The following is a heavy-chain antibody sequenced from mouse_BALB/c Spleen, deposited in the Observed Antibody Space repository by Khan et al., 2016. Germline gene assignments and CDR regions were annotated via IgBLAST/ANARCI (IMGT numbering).Heavy chain of an antibody. J-gene: IGHJ3*01. CDR1: GVNIKDTY. CDR3: ASSPYDYDVGFAY. Sequence: VQLQQPGAELVKPGASVKLSCTASGVNIKDTYRHWVKQRPEQGLEWIGRIDPANGNTKYDPKYQGKATIKADTSSNTAYLQLSSLTSDDTAVYYCASSPYDYDVGFAYWGQGTLVTVSA. CDR2: IDPANGNT. D-gene: IGHD2-4*01. V-gene: IGHV14-3*02.